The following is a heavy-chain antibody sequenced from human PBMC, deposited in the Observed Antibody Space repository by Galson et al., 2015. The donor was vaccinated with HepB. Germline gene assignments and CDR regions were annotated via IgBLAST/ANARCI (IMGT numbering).Heavy chain of an antibody. CDR3: ARLVTAAGGYDFWGGGPLVGWFDP. J-gene: IGHJ5*02. D-gene: IGHD3-3*01. CDR2: ISAYNGNT. V-gene: IGHV1-18*01. Sequence: SVKVSCKASGYTFTSYGIRWVRQAPGQGLEWMGWISAYNGNTNYAQKLQGRVTMTTDTSTSTAYMELRSLRSDDTAVYYCARLVTAAGGYDFWGGGPLVGWFDPWGQGTLVTVSS. CDR1: GYTFTSYG.